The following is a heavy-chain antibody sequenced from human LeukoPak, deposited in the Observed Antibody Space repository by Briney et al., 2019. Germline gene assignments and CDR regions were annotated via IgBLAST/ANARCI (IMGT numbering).Heavy chain of an antibody. D-gene: IGHD5-18*01. Sequence: GGSLRLSCAASGFTFSSYEMNWVRQAPGKGLEWVSYISSSGSTIYYADSVKGRFTISRDNAKNSLYLQMNSLRAEDTAVYYCAREQPEIDYWGQGTLVTVSS. CDR2: ISSSGSTI. CDR1: GFTFSSYE. V-gene: IGHV3-48*03. J-gene: IGHJ4*02. CDR3: AREQPEIDY.